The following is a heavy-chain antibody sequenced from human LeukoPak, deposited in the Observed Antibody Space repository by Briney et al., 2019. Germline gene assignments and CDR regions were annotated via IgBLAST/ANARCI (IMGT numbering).Heavy chain of an antibody. CDR3: ARGGLAVANYY. Sequence: GGSLRLSCAVSGFTVSTNYMSWVRQAPGKGLEWVSVIYSGGSTYYADSVKGRFTISRDNSKNTLYLQMNSLRAEDTAVYYCARGGLAVANYYWGQGTLVTVSS. J-gene: IGHJ4*02. CDR2: IYSGGST. V-gene: IGHV3-66*01. CDR1: GFTVSTNY. D-gene: IGHD6-19*01.